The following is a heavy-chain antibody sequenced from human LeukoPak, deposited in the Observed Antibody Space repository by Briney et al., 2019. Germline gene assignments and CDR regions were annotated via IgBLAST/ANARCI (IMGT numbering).Heavy chain of an antibody. CDR1: EFTFSSYW. CDR2: IKQDGSEK. Sequence: GGSLRLSCVGSEFTFSSYWMSWVRQAPGKGLGWVANIKQDGSEKDYEDSVKGRFTISRDNARNSLYLQMNSLRAGDTAVYYCAGGSSGWYFDFWGQGTLVTVSS. CDR3: AGGSSGWYFDF. D-gene: IGHD6-19*01. V-gene: IGHV3-7*01. J-gene: IGHJ4*02.